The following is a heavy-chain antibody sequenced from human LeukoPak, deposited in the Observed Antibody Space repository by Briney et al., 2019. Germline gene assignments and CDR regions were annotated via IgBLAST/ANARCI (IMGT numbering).Heavy chain of an antibody. J-gene: IGHJ4*02. Sequence: GGSLRLSCAASGFTFSSYAMSWVRQAPGKGLEWVSAISGSGGSTYYADSVKGRFTISRDNSKNTLYLQMNSLRAEDTAVYYCAKANMVRGVIILGANFDYWGQGTLVTVSS. CDR1: GFTFSSYA. V-gene: IGHV3-23*01. D-gene: IGHD3-10*01. CDR2: ISGSGGST. CDR3: AKANMVRGVIILGANFDY.